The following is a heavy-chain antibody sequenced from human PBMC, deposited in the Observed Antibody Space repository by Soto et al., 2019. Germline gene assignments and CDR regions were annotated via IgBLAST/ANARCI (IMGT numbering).Heavy chain of an antibody. J-gene: IGHJ3*01. V-gene: IGHV3-30*09. CDR3: ARDRAYCTGDCYFDAFDP. CDR1: GFTFSSYA. D-gene: IGHD2-21*02. Sequence: QVQLVESGGGVVQPGRSLRVSCAASGFTFSSYAMNWVRQAPGKGLEWVAVISYDGKYIHYADSVKGRFAISRDISKNTLFLQMNNLRAEDTAVYYCARDRAYCTGDCYFDAFDPWGQGTMVTVSS. CDR2: ISYDGKYI.